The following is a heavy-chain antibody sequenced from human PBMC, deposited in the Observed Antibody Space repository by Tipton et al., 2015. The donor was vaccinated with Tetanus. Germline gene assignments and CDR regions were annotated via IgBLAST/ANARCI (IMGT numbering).Heavy chain of an antibody. V-gene: IGHV4-59*01. CDR3: ARTQGSALIDY. CDR2: MFYSGST. Sequence: TLSLTCSVSGESIRSYYWSWIRQPPGRGLEWIGYMFYSGSTNYNPSLKSRLTMSLDTSKNQFSLKLSSVTAADTAVYYCARTQGSALIDYWGQGTLVTVSS. CDR1: GESIRSYY. J-gene: IGHJ4*02. D-gene: IGHD2-8*01.